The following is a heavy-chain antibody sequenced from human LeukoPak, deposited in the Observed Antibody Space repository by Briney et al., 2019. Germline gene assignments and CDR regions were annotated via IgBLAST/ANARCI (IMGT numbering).Heavy chain of an antibody. D-gene: IGHD2-21*02. V-gene: IGHV3-33*01. CDR1: GFAFSSYG. CDR3: ARDEAYCGGDCYPLY. J-gene: IGHJ4*02. Sequence: GGSLRLSCAASGFAFSSYGMHWVCQAPGKGLEWVAVIWYDGSNKYYADFVKGRFTISRDNSKNTLYLQMNSLRAEDTAVYYCARDEAYCGGDCYPLYWGQGTLVTVSS. CDR2: IWYDGSNK.